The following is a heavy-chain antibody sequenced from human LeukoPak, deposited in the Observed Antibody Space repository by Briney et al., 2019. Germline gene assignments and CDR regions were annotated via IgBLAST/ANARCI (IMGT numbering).Heavy chain of an antibody. CDR2: IYSGGST. Sequence: GGSLRLSCAASGFTVSNNYMSWVRQAPGKGLEWVSVIYSGGSTYYADSVKGRFTISRDNSKNTLYLQMNSLRAEDTAVYYCARDHKGYGDYDYWGQGTLVTVSS. J-gene: IGHJ4*02. D-gene: IGHD4-17*01. CDR1: GFTVSNNY. V-gene: IGHV3-53*01. CDR3: ARDHKGYGDYDY.